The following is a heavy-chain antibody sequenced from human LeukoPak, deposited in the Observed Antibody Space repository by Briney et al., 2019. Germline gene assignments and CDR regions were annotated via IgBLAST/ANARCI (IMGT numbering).Heavy chain of an antibody. CDR3: ARDDCSGGSCYSELDY. CDR2: INPNSGGT. D-gene: IGHD2-15*01. V-gene: IGHV1-2*02. CDR1: GYTFTTFG. J-gene: IGHJ4*02. Sequence: ASVKVSCKASGYTFTTFGINWVRQAPGQGLEWMGWINPNSGGTNYAQEFQGRVTMTRDTSISTAYMELSRLRSDDTAVYYCARDDCSGGSCYSELDYWGQGTLVTVSS.